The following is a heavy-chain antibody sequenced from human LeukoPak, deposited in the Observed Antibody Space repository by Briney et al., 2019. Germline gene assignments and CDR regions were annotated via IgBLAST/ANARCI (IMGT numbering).Heavy chain of an antibody. CDR3: AKNGYYSSDS. CDR1: GGPITNDNW. D-gene: IGHD1-26*01. V-gene: IGHV4-4*02. J-gene: IGHJ4*02. CDR2: IHHTGRT. Sequence: AETLSLTCVVSGGPITNDNWWNWVRQPPGKGLEWIGEIHHTGRTNYNPSLKSRVTISVDKSKNAFSLKVTSVTAADTAVYYCAKNGYYSSDSWGPGTLVTVSS.